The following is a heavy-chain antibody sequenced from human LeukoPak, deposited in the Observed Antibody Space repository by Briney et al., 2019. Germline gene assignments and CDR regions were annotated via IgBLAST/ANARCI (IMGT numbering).Heavy chain of an antibody. CDR3: AREWAGVGGYSYGYYDY. J-gene: IGHJ4*02. V-gene: IGHV3-11*01. CDR2: ISSSGSTI. Sequence: GGSPRLSCAASGYTFSDYYMSWIRQAPGKGLEWVSYISSSGSTIYYADSVKGRFTISRDNAKSSLYLQMNSLRAEDTAVYYCAREWAGVGGYSYGYYDYWGQGTLVTVSS. D-gene: IGHD5-18*01. CDR1: GYTFSDYY.